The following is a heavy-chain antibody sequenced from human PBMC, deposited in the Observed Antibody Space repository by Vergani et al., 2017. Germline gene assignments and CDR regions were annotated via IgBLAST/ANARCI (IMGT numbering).Heavy chain of an antibody. V-gene: IGHV1-8*03. Sequence: QVQLVQSGAEVKKPGASVKVSCKASGYTFTSCDINWVRQATGQGLEWMGWMNPNSGNTGYAQKFQGRVTITRNTSISTAYMELSSLRSEDTAVYYCARVGKIRYYYYGMDVWGQGTTVTVSS. J-gene: IGHJ6*02. D-gene: IGHD7-27*01. CDR2: MNPNSGNT. CDR1: GYTFTSCD. CDR3: ARVGKIRYYYYGMDV.